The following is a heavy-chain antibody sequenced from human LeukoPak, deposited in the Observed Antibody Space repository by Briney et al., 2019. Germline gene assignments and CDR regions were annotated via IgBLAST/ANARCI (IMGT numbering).Heavy chain of an antibody. V-gene: IGHV4-38-2*02. CDR1: GYSISSGYY. CDR3: ASTTYGSGYAFDI. J-gene: IGHJ3*02. CDR2: IYYSGST. D-gene: IGHD3-10*01. Sequence: SETLSLTCTVSGYSISSGYYWGWIRQPPGKGLEWIGSIYYSGSTYYNPSLKSRVTISVDTSKNQFSLKLSSVTAADTAVYYCASTTYGSGYAFDIWGQGTMVTVSS.